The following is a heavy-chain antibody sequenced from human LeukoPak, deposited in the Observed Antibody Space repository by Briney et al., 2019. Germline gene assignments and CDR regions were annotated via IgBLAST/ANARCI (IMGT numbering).Heavy chain of an antibody. CDR2: IYYSGST. CDR1: GGSISSYY. D-gene: IGHD3-22*01. CDR3: ARLVDSSGYGFDY. Sequence: SETLSLTCTVSGGSISSYYWSWIRQPPGKGLEWIGYIYYSGSTNYNPSLKSRVTISVDTPKNQFSLKLSSVTAADTAVYYCARLVDSSGYGFDYWGQGTLVTVSS. V-gene: IGHV4-59*08. J-gene: IGHJ4*02.